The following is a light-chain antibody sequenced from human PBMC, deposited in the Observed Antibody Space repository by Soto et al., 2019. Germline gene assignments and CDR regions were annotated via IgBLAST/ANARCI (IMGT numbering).Light chain of an antibody. J-gene: IGLJ2*01. V-gene: IGLV2-14*01. CDR1: SGDVGGYSY. CDR3: SSYTSSSTLV. Sequence: QSALAQPASVSGSPGQSITISCTGTSGDVGGYSYVSWYQQHPGKAPKLMIYEVSNRPSGVSNRFSGSKSGNTASLTISGLQPEDEADYYCSSYTSSSTLVFXGGTKVTVL. CDR2: EVS.